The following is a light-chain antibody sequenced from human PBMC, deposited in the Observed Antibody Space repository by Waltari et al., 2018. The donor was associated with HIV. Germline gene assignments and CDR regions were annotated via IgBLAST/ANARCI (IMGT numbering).Light chain of an antibody. CDR3: SAWDSSLGAWV. CDR1: SNNVAGRE. CDR2: MTH. V-gene: IGLV10-54*01. Sequence: QAGLTQPPSLSKGLRQTATLTYSRNSNNVAGRETSRQQQLPGYHPQLLSYMTHTRPSGISERFSASRSGNTASLTITGLQPEDEADYYCSAWDSSLGAWVFGGGTKLAVL. J-gene: IGLJ3*02.